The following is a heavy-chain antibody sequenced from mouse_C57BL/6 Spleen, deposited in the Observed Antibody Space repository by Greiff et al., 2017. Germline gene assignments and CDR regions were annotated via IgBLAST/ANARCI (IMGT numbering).Heavy chain of an antibody. V-gene: IGHV6-6*01. CDR2: IRNKANNHAT. D-gene: IGHD1-1*01. Sequence: EVKLVESGGGLVQPGGSMKLSCAASGFTFSDAWMDWVRQSPEKGLEWVAEIRNKANNHATYYAESVKGRFTISRDDSKSSVYLQMNSLRAEDTGIYYCTRIYYYGSSYYFDYWGQGTTLTVSS. CDR3: TRIYYYGSSYYFDY. CDR1: GFTFSDAW. J-gene: IGHJ2*01.